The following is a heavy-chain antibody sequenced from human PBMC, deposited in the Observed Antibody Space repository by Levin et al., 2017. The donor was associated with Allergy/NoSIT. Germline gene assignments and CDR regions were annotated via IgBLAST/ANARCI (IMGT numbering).Heavy chain of an antibody. Sequence: SQTLSLTCTVSGDSISRGSYYWTWIRQLPGTGLEWIGFIPHSGSASYNPSLRSRLTLSLDTSKNQFSLKLASVTVADTAVYYCARDECAWFGECYGPDVWGQGTTVIVSS. CDR1: GDSISRGSYY. J-gene: IGHJ6*02. CDR3: ARDECAWFGECYGPDV. CDR2: IPHSGSA. D-gene: IGHD3-10*01. V-gene: IGHV4-31*03.